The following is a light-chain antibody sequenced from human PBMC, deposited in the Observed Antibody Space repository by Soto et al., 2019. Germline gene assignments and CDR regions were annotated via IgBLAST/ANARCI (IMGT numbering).Light chain of an antibody. CDR2: SNN. V-gene: IGLV1-44*01. CDR3: AAWDDSLNGVV. CDR1: SSSVGSNT. J-gene: IGLJ3*02. Sequence: QSVLTQPPSASGTPGQRVTISCSGSSSSVGSNTVNWYQQLPGTAPKLLIYSNNQRPSGVPDRFSGSKSGASASLAISGLQSEDEADYYCAAWDDSLNGVVFGGGTQLTGL.